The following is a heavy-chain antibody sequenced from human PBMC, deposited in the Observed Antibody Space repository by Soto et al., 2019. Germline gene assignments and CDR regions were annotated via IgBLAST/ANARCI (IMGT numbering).Heavy chain of an antibody. CDR1: GFAFSSHP. CDR2: ISDGGDLT. D-gene: IGHD6-6*01. V-gene: IGHV3-23*01. CDR3: ARRAFGSSRSFDI. J-gene: IGHJ3*02. Sequence: PGGSLRLSCTGSGFAFSSHPMSWVRQALERGLEWVSGISDGGDLTYNADSVRGRFTIYRDNAKNTLFLQMNSLRVEDTAVYYCARRAFGSSRSFDIWGQGTMVTVSS.